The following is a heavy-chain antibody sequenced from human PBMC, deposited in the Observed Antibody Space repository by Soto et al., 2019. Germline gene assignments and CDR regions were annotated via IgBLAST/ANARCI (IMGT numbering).Heavy chain of an antibody. CDR2: ISYDGSNK. CDR1: GFTFSSYG. Sequence: QVQLVESGGGVVQPGRSLRLSCAASGFTFSSYGMHWVRQAPGKGLEWVAVISYDGSNKYYADSVKGRFTISRDNSKNTLYLQMNSLRAEDTAVYYWAKDLWTYCGDLSWGQGTLVTVSS. CDR3: AKDLWTYCGDLS. V-gene: IGHV3-30*18. D-gene: IGHD4-17*01. J-gene: IGHJ5*02.